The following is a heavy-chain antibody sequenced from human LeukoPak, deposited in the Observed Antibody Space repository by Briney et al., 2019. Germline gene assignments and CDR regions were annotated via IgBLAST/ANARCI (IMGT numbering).Heavy chain of an antibody. CDR3: ARDAIVGATNWFDP. J-gene: IGHJ5*02. Sequence: PSETLSLTCTVSDGSISDYSWSGIRQPPGKGLEWIGYIYYSGSTNYNPSLKSRVTISLDTSKNQFSLKLSSVTAADTAVYYCARDAIVGATNWFDPWGQGTLVTVSS. V-gene: IGHV4-59*01. D-gene: IGHD1-26*01. CDR2: IYYSGST. CDR1: DGSISDYS.